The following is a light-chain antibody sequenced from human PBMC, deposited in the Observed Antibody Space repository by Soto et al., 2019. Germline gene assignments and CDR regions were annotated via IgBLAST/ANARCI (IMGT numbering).Light chain of an antibody. V-gene: IGLV2-14*01. Sequence: QSALTQPASVSGSPGQSITICCTGTSSDVGAYNYVSWYQQHPGKAPKLMIYEVNNRPSGVSNRFSGSKPGNTASLTISGLQAEDEADYYCSSYTTSTTPVLFGGGTKVTVL. J-gene: IGLJ2*01. CDR1: SSDVGAYNY. CDR3: SSYTTSTTPVL. CDR2: EVN.